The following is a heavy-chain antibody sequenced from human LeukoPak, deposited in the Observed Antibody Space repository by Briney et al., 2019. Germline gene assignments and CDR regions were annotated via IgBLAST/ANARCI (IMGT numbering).Heavy chain of an antibody. Sequence: PGGSLRLSCAASGFTFSDYYMSWIRQAPGKGLEWVSYIAGSSNVIEYADSVKGRFTISRDNAKNSLFLQMTSLRAEDTAVYYCASYYHFAFNFWSQGALVTVSS. CDR3: ASYYHFAFNF. J-gene: IGHJ4*02. V-gene: IGHV3-11*04. CDR1: GFTFSDYY. D-gene: IGHD3-22*01. CDR2: IAGSSNVI.